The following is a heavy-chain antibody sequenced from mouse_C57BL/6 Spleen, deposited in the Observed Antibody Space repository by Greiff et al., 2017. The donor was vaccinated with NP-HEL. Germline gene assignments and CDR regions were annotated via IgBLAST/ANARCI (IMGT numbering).Heavy chain of an antibody. CDR1: GFTFSDYG. CDR2: ISSGSSTI. Sequence: EVQLVESGGGLVKPGGSLKLSCAASGFTFSDYGMHWVRQAPEKGLEWVAYISSGSSTIYYADTVKGRFTISRDNAKNTLFLQMTSLRSEDTAMYYCAREYGNYDYFDYWGQGTTLTVSS. J-gene: IGHJ2*01. D-gene: IGHD2-10*02. CDR3: AREYGNYDYFDY. V-gene: IGHV5-17*01.